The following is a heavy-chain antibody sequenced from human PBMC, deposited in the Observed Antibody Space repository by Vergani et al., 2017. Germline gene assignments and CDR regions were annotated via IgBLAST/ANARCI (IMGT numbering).Heavy chain of an antibody. Sequence: QVQLVQSGAEVKKPGASVKVSCKASGYTFTSYGISWVRQAPGQGLEWMGWINTGNGNTKYSQKFQGRVTITRDTSASTAYMELSSLRSEDTAVYYCAEIAAAGTGWGQGTLVTVSS. V-gene: IGHV1-18*01. J-gene: IGHJ4*02. CDR3: AEIAAAGTG. CDR2: INTGNGNT. D-gene: IGHD6-13*01. CDR1: GYTFTSYG.